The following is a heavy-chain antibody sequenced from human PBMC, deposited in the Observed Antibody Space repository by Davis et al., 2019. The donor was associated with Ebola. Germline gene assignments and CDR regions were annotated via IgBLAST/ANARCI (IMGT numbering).Heavy chain of an antibody. CDR1: GFTFSSYA. CDR3: AKDISPHIGVIVTQVDY. D-gene: IGHD3-10*01. J-gene: IGHJ4*02. Sequence: GESLKISCAASGFTFSSYAMSWVRQAPGKGLEWVSCISGSGGSTEYADSAKGRLTISRDNANNTLYLQMNSLRAEDTAVYYCAKDISPHIGVIVTQVDYWGQGTLVTVSS. V-gene: IGHV3-23*01. CDR2: ISGSGGST.